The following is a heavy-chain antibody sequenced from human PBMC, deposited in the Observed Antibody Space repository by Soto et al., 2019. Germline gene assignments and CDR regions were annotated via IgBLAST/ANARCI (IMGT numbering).Heavy chain of an antibody. V-gene: IGHV4-30-2*01. Sequence: GLEWIGYISHGGNTYYNPSLRSRVIMSIDKSKNHFSLGLKSVTAADTATYYCARTSYDILTGRLDAFDIWGQGTMVTVSS. CDR3: ARTSYDILTGRLDAFDI. J-gene: IGHJ3*02. D-gene: IGHD3-9*01. CDR2: ISHGGNT.